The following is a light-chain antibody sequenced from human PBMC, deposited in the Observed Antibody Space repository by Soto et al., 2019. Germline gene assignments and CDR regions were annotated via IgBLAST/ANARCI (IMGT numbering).Light chain of an antibody. V-gene: IGKV3-11*01. CDR1: QSVSSY. Sequence: EIVLTQSPATLSLSPGERATLSCRASQSVSSYLAWYQQKPGQAPRLLIYDASNRATGIPARFSGSGSGTDFTLTISSLDPEDFAVYYCQQRSNWPSFTFVPGTKVDIK. J-gene: IGKJ3*01. CDR3: QQRSNWPSFT. CDR2: DAS.